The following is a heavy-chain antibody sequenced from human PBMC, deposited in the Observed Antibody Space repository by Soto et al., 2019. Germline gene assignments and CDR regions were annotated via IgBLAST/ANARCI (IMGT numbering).Heavy chain of an antibody. CDR3: ARAGDSSGPVALGY. V-gene: IGHV4-30-2*01. CDR2: IYHSGST. CDR1: GGSISSGGSS. Sequence: QLQLQESGSGLVKPSQTLSLTCAVSGGSISSGGSSWSWIRQPPGKGLEGIGYIYHSGSTYYNPSLKSRVTISVDRSKNQFSLKLSSVTDADTAVYYCARAGDSSGPVALGYWGQGTLVTVSS. D-gene: IGHD6-19*01. J-gene: IGHJ4*02.